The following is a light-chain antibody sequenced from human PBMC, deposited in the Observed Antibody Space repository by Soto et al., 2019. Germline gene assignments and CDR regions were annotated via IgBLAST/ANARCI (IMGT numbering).Light chain of an antibody. Sequence: DIQMTQSPSTLSASVGDRVTITCRASQIISSWLAWYQQKPGKAPKLLIYAASSLQRGVPSRFSGSGSGTDFTLTISSLQPEDFATYYCQQANSFPWTFGQGTKVDIK. CDR2: AAS. V-gene: IGKV1-12*01. CDR1: QIISSW. CDR3: QQANSFPWT. J-gene: IGKJ1*01.